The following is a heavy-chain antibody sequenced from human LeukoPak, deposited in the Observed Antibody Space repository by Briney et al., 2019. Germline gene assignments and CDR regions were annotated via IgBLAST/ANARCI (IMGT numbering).Heavy chain of an antibody. J-gene: IGHJ6*03. CDR2: ISAYNGNT. D-gene: IGHD2-2*01. CDR3: ARATLYCSSTSCLKGYYYYMDV. V-gene: IGHV1-18*01. CDR1: GYTFTSYG. Sequence: GASVKVSCKASGYTFTSYGISWVRQAPGQGLEWMGWISAYNGNTNYAQKLQGRVTMTTDTSTSTAYMELRSLRSDDTAVYYCARATLYCSSTSCLKGYYYYMDVWGKGTTVTVSS.